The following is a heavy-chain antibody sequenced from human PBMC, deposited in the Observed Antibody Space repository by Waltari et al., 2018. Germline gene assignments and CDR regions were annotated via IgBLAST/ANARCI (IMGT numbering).Heavy chain of an antibody. Sequence: QVQLVQSGAEVKKPGASVKVSCKVSGYTLTELSMYWVRQAPGKGLEWMGGVGPGDGGIIYAQKVLGRVIMTEERSTDVAYMELGGLGAEDTAVYYCATTTAVVLPAARPGWFDPWGQGTLVTVSS. CDR1: GYTLTELS. CDR3: ATTTAVVLPAARPGWFDP. J-gene: IGHJ5*02. CDR2: VGPGDGGI. D-gene: IGHD2-2*02. V-gene: IGHV1-24*01.